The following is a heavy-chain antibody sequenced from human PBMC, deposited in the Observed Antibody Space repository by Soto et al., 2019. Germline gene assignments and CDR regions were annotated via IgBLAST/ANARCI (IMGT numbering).Heavy chain of an antibody. Sequence: QVQLQESGPGLVKPSQTLSLTCTVSGGSISSGGYYWSWIRQHPGKGLEWIGYIYYSGSTYYNPSLKSRVTRSVDTSKNQFSLKLSSVTAADTAVYYCARTDTAMVPFDYWGQGTLVTVSS. CDR3: ARTDTAMVPFDY. V-gene: IGHV4-31*03. D-gene: IGHD5-18*01. J-gene: IGHJ4*02. CDR1: GGSISSGGYY. CDR2: IYYSGST.